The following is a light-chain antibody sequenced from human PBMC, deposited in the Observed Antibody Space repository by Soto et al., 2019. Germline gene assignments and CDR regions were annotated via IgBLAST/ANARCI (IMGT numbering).Light chain of an antibody. CDR2: AAS. V-gene: IGKV1-9*01. CDR1: QGIGNY. CDR3: LLDYAYFWA. Sequence: IQLTQSPSFLSASVGDRVSITCRASQGIGNYLAWYQQKPGKAPNLLIYAASTLQSGVPSRFSGSGSGRDFTLTISSLQPEDFATYYCLLDYAYFWAFGQGTKVDIK. J-gene: IGKJ1*01.